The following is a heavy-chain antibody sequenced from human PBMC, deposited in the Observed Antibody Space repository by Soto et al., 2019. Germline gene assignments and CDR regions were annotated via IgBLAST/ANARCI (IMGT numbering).Heavy chain of an antibody. Sequence: PGGSLRLSCKASGFTFSSYSMNWVRQAPGKGLEWVSYISYSSGNIYYADSVEGRFTISRDNAENSLFLQMNSLRAEDTAVYYCAKVKEEQWLSGMDVWGQGTTVTVSS. CDR2: ISYSSGNI. CDR1: GFTFSSYS. CDR3: AKVKEEQWLSGMDV. V-gene: IGHV3-48*01. D-gene: IGHD6-19*01. J-gene: IGHJ6*02.